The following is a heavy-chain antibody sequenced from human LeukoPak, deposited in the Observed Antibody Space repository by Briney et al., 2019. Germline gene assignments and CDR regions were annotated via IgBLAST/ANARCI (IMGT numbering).Heavy chain of an antibody. J-gene: IGHJ4*02. CDR1: GFTFSSYW. D-gene: IGHD3-10*01. V-gene: IGHV3-7*01. Sequence: GGSLRLSCAASGFTFSSYWMSWVRQAPGKGLEWVANIRQGGSEKYYVDSVKGRFTISRDNAKNSLYLQMNSLRAEDTAVYYCARGYYYGSGDFFDYWGQGTLVTVSS. CDR3: ARGYYYGSGDFFDY. CDR2: IRQGGSEK.